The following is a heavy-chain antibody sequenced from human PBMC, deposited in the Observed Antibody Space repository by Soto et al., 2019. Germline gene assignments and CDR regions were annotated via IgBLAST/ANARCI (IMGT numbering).Heavy chain of an antibody. J-gene: IGHJ4*02. Sequence: PGGSLRLSCAASGFTFSSYSMNWVRQAPGKGLEWVSSISSSSSYIYYADSVKGRFTISRDNAKNSLYLQMNSLRAEDTAVYYCARDDWRVDQAFDYWGQGTLVTVSP. CDR3: ARDDWRVDQAFDY. V-gene: IGHV3-21*01. CDR1: GFTFSSYS. D-gene: IGHD2-21*01. CDR2: ISSSSSYI.